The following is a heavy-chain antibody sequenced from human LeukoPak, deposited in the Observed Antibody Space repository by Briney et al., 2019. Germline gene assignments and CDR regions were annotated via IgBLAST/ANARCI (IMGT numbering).Heavy chain of an antibody. CDR2: IRYDGSDK. J-gene: IGHJ4*02. V-gene: IGHV3-30*02. CDR1: GFTFGSYG. D-gene: IGHD7-27*01. CDR3: ARDPGLGTPSFDY. Sequence: GGSLRLSCAASGFTFGSYGMHWVRQAPGKGLEWVAFIRYDGSDKYYADSVKGRFTISRDNSKNTLYLQMNSLRAEDTAVYYCARDPGLGTPSFDYWGQGTLVTVSS.